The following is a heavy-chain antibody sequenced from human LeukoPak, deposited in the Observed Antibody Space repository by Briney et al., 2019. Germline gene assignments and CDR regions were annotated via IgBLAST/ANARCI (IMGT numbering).Heavy chain of an antibody. CDR1: GFTFSSYA. CDR2: ISYDGSNK. CDR3: ARDAIVVVPAARGSYYYYMDV. D-gene: IGHD2-2*01. Sequence: GGSLRLSCAASGFTFSSYAMHWVRQAPGKGLEWVSVISYDGSNKYYADAVKGRFTISRDNSKNTLYLQMNSLRAEDTAVYYCARDAIVVVPAARGSYYYYMDVWGKGTTVTVSS. V-gene: IGHV3-30-3*01. J-gene: IGHJ6*03.